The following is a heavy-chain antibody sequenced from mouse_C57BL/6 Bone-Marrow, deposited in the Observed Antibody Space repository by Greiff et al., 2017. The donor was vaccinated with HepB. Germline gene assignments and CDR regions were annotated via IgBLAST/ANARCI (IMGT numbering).Heavy chain of an antibody. CDR1: GFSLTSYG. CDR2: IWRGGST. J-gene: IGHJ2*01. Sequence: VQLQESGPGLVQPSQSLSITCTVSGFSLTSYGVHWVRQSPGKGLEWLGVIWRGGSTDYNAAFMSRLSITKDNSKSQVFFKMNSLQADDTAIYYCAKSGDYGSSYFDYWGQGTTLTVSS. V-gene: IGHV2-5*01. D-gene: IGHD1-1*01. CDR3: AKSGDYGSSYFDY.